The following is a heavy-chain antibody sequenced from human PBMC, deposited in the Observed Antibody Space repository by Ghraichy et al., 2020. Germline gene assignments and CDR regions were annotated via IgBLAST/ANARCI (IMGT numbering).Heavy chain of an antibody. CDR2: IFYSGTT. D-gene: IGHD1-1*01. V-gene: IGHV4-61*01. Sequence: SETLSLTCTVSGGSVRTGNYYWSWIRQPPGKGLEWIGYIFYSGTTNYNPSLKSRVTISMDMTKNQFSLKLGSVTAADTAVYYCATVLYTWNDVGYLDSWGQGTLVTVSS. CDR3: ATVLYTWNDVGYLDS. J-gene: IGHJ4*02. CDR1: GGSVRTGNYY.